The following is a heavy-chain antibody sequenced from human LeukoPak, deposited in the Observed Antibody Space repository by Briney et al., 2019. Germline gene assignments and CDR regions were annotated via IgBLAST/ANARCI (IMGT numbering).Heavy chain of an antibody. CDR2: MNPNSGNT. J-gene: IGHJ5*02. V-gene: IGHV1-8*01. CDR3: ARESGFYASGSRS. D-gene: IGHD3-10*01. Sequence: ASVKVSCKASGYTFTSYDINWVRQATGQGLEWMGWMNPNSGNTAYAQKFQGRVTMTRNTSKSTAYMELSSLRSDDTAVYYCARESGFYASGSRSWGQGTLVIVSS. CDR1: GYTFTSYD.